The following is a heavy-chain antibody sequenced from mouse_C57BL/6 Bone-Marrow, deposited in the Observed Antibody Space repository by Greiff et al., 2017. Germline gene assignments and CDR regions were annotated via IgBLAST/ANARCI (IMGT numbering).Heavy chain of an antibody. Sequence: EVQLQQSGAELVRPGSSVKMSCKTSGYTFTSYGINWVQQRPGQGLEWIGYIYIGSGYTEYNEKFKGQATLTSDTSSSTAYLQLSSLTSGDSAVYFCGRSHYSGSSYTAWFADWGKGTLVTVSA. V-gene: IGHV1-58*01. D-gene: IGHD1-1*01. CDR3: GRSHYSGSSYTAWFAD. CDR1: GYTFTSYG. CDR2: IYIGSGYT. J-gene: IGHJ3*01.